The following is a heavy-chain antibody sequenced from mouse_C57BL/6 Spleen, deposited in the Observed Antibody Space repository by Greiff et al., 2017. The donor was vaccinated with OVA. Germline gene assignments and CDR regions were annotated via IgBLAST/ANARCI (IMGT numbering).Heavy chain of an antibody. CDR2: ISDGGSYT. CDR3: ARGRDY. Sequence: VQLKESGGGLVKPGGSLKLSCAASGFTFSSYAMSWVRQTPEKRLEWVATISDGGSYTYYPDNVKGRFTISRDNAKNNLYLQMSHLKSEDTAMYYCARGRDYWGQGTSVTVSS. V-gene: IGHV5-4*01. CDR1: GFTFSSYA. J-gene: IGHJ4*01.